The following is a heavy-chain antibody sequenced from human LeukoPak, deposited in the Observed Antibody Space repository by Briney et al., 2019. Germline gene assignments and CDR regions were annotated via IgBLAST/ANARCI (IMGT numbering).Heavy chain of an antibody. CDR3: ARHATFLLDY. Sequence: SETLSLTCTVSGGSISSSSYYWGWIRQPPVKGLEWIGSIYYSGSTYYNPSLKSRVTISVDTSKNQFSLKLSSVTAADTAVYYCARHATFLLDYWGQGTLVTVSS. V-gene: IGHV4-39*01. J-gene: IGHJ4*02. CDR2: IYYSGST. CDR1: GGSISSSSYY. D-gene: IGHD2-15*01.